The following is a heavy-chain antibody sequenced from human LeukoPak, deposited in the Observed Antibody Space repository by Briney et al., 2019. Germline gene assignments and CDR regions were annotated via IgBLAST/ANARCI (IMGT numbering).Heavy chain of an antibody. J-gene: IGHJ4*02. CDR2: ISGSGGST. CDR1: GFTFSSYA. D-gene: IGHD6-13*01. CDR3: AKGGYSSSWYLPHFDY. V-gene: IGHV3-23*01. Sequence: PGGSLRLSCAASGFTFSSYAMSWVRQAPGKGLEWVSAISGSGGSTYYADSVKGRFTISRDNSKNTLYPQMNSLRAEDTAVYYCAKGGYSSSWYLPHFDYWGQGTLVTVSS.